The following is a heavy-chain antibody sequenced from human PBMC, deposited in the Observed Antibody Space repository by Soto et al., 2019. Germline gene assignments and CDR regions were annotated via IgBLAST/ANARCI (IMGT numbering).Heavy chain of an antibody. D-gene: IGHD2-2*01. CDR2: IYYSGST. V-gene: IGHV4-59*01. Sequence: SETLSLTCTVSGGSISSYYWSWIRQPPGKGLEWIGYIYYSGSTNYNPSLKSRVTMSVDTSKNQFSLKLSSVTAADTAVYYCARDLVVPAASSYYYYGMDVWGQGTTVTVSS. CDR3: ARDLVVPAASSYYYYGMDV. J-gene: IGHJ6*02. CDR1: GGSISSYY.